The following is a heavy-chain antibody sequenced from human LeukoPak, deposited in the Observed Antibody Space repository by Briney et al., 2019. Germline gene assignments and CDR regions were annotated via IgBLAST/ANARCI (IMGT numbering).Heavy chain of an antibody. V-gene: IGHV3-15*01. Sequence: GGSLRLSCAASGLIISNDWMSWVRQAPGKGLEWVARVKSKSAGETTDYAAPVKGRFTISRDDSKNTLYLQMNSLKTEDTAVYYCTLIQGWGSGSYYRDFWGQGTLVTVSS. CDR1: GLIISNDW. CDR2: VKSKSAGETT. CDR3: TLIQGWGSGSYYRDF. D-gene: IGHD3-10*01. J-gene: IGHJ4*02.